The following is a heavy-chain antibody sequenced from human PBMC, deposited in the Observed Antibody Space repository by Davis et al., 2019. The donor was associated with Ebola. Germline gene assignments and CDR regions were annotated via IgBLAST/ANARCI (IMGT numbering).Heavy chain of an antibody. CDR3: ARVEEDYDFWSGYPNPNWFDP. J-gene: IGHJ5*02. D-gene: IGHD3-3*01. Sequence: ASVKVSCKASCYNYNAFGISWVRPAPGQGLEWMGWISAYNGNTNYAQQLQGRVTMTTDTSTSTAYMELRSLRSDDTAVYYCARVEEDYDFWSGYPNPNWFDPWGQGTLVTVSS. CDR2: ISAYNGNT. V-gene: IGHV1-18*01. CDR1: CYNYNAFG.